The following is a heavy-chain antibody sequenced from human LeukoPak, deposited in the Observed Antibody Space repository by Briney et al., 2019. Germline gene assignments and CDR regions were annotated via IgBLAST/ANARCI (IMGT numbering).Heavy chain of an antibody. J-gene: IGHJ4*02. CDR3: ARDSSSPYSSSWRGGSDY. V-gene: IGHV3-11*04. CDR1: GFTFSDYY. CDR2: ISSSGSTI. D-gene: IGHD6-13*01. Sequence: PGGSLRLSCAASGFTFSDYYMSWIRQAPGKGLEWVSYISSSGSTIYYADSVKGRFTISRDNAKNSLYLQMNSLRAEDTAVYYCARDSSSPYSSSWRGGSDYWGQGTLVTVSS.